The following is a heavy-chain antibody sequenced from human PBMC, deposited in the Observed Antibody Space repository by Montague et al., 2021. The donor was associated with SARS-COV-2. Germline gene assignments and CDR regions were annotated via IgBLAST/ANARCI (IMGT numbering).Heavy chain of an antibody. V-gene: IGHV4-39*02. J-gene: IGHJ5*02. CDR3: AREALKYSSVWSTGGNWFDP. CDR1: GGSISSSSYY. Sequence: SETLSLTCTVSGGSISSSSYYWGWIRQPPGKGLEWIGNIYYSGSTYYTPSLKSRVTISVDTSKNQFSLKLSSVTAADTAVYYCAREALKYSSVWSTGGNWFDPWGQGTLVTVSS. CDR2: IYYSGST. D-gene: IGHD6-25*01.